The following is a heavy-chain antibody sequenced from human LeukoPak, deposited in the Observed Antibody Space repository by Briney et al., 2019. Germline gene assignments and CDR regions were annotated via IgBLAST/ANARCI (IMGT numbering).Heavy chain of an antibody. CDR3: ARGMVRGVYNWFDP. CDR1: GGSISSYY. V-gene: IGHV4-59*01. CDR2: IYYSGST. D-gene: IGHD3-10*01. Sequence: PSETLSLTCTVSGGSISSYYWSWTRQPPGKGLEWIGYIYYSGSTNYNPSLKSRVTITVDTSKNQFSLKLSSVTAADTAVYYCARGMVRGVYNWFDPWGQGTLVTVSS. J-gene: IGHJ5*02.